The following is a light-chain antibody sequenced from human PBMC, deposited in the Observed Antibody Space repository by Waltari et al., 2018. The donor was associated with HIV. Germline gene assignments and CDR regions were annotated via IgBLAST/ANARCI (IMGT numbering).Light chain of an antibody. Sequence: SDEVTQTPSVSVSPGQTARITCSGETLPKKFVYWYQQKPGQAPVVVIYKDNERPSGIPERFSGSSSGTRAMLTISGVQAEDEADYYCQSADSSGTSFGGGTKLTVL. J-gene: IGLJ2*01. CDR2: KDN. CDR1: TLPKKF. CDR3: QSADSSGTS. V-gene: IGLV3-25*03.